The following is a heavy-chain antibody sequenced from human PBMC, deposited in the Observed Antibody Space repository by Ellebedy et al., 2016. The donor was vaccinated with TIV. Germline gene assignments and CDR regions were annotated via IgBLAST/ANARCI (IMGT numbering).Heavy chain of an antibody. J-gene: IGHJ2*01. CDR3: VKDRDRSTSWPSGYFDL. D-gene: IGHD2-2*01. CDR1: GFTFTDYA. CDR2: INSNGGRT. Sequence: GESLKISCSASGFTFTDYALHWVRQAPGKGLEYVAAINSNGGRTYYIDSVKGRFTISRDNSKETLYFQMTSLRPEDTAVYYCVKDRDRSTSWPSGYFDLWGRGTLVTVSS. V-gene: IGHV3-64*05.